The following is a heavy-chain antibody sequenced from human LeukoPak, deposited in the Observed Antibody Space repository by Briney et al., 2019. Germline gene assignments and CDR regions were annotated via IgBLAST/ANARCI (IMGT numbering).Heavy chain of an antibody. Sequence: PGGSLRLPCAASGFTFSSYEMNWVRQAPGKGLEWVSYISSSGTTKYYADSVKGRFTISRDNSRNRLYLQMNTLTVEDTAIYYSARRLLTGGVTDFFDFWGQGALVTVSS. V-gene: IGHV3-48*03. J-gene: IGHJ4*02. D-gene: IGHD2-21*02. CDR3: ARRLLTGGVTDFFDF. CDR2: ISSSGTTK. CDR1: GFTFSSYE.